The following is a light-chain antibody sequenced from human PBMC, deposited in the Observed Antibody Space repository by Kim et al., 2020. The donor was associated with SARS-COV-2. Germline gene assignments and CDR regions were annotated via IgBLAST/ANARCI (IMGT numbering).Light chain of an antibody. CDR3: QQYNDWPLLT. CDR1: QSVRNN. J-gene: IGKJ4*01. V-gene: IGKV3-15*01. Sequence: EIVMTQSPATLSVSPGERVTLSCRASQSVRNNLAWYQQRPGQAPRLLIYGASTRATDISARFSGSGSGTEFTLTIRSLQSEDVAVYYCQQYNDWPLLTFGGGTKVDIK. CDR2: GAS.